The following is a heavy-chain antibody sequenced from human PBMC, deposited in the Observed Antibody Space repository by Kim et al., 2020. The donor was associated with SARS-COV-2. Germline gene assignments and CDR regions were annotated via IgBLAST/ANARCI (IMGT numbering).Heavy chain of an antibody. Sequence: ASVKVSCKTSGHFFTRDSIHWVRQAPGQGLEWMGGIDCGNGNTIYSQKFQGRVTFTTDTSASTAYMELSFLRSEDSAVYYCLGGFYFDYWGPGTLVNVSS. V-gene: IGHV1-3*01. CDR2: IDCGNGNT. CDR1: GHFFTRDS. CDR3: LGGFYFDY. D-gene: IGHD3-16*01. J-gene: IGHJ4*02.